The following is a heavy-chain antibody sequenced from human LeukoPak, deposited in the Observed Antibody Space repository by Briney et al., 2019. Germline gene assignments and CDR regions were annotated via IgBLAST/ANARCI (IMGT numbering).Heavy chain of an antibody. D-gene: IGHD2-15*01. Sequence: SETLSLTCTVSGGSISSYYWSWIRQPPGKGGEWIGYIYYSGSTNYNPSLKSRVTISLAPSTNQFSLKLSSVTAADTAVYYCARYCSGGSCYSGQFDNWGQGTLVTVSS. J-gene: IGHJ4*02. CDR3: ARYCSGGSCYSGQFDN. CDR1: GGSISSYY. V-gene: IGHV4-59*08. CDR2: IYYSGST.